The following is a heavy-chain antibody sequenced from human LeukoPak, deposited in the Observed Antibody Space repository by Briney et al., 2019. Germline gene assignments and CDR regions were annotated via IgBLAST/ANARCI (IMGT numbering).Heavy chain of an antibody. CDR2: ISTSSSTI. J-gene: IGHJ4*02. Sequence: PGGSLRLSCAASGFTFSYYSMNWVRQAPGKGLEWVSYISTSSSTIYYADSVKGRFTISRDNAKNSLYLQMNSLRAEDTAVYYCARDRLHYGEYEKTFDYWGQGTLVSVSS. V-gene: IGHV3-48*01. CDR1: GFTFSYYS. CDR3: ARDRLHYGEYEKTFDY. D-gene: IGHD4-17*01.